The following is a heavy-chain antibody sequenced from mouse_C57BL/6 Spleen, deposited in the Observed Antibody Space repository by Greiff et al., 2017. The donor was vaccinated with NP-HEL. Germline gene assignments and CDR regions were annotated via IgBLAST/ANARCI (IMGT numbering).Heavy chain of an antibody. CDR1: GYTFTSYW. V-gene: IGHV1-52*01. J-gene: IGHJ1*03. D-gene: IGHD1-1*01. Sequence: QVQLQQPGAELVRPGSSVKLSCKASGYTFTSYWMHWVKQRPIQGLEWIGNIDPSDSETHYNQKFKDKATLTVDKSSSTAYMQLSSLTSEDSAVYYCARTPFTTVVDWYFDVWGTGTTVTVSS. CDR3: ARTPFTTVVDWYFDV. CDR2: IDPSDSET.